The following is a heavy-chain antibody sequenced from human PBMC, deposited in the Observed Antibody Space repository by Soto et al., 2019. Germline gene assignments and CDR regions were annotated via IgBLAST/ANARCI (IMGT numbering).Heavy chain of an antibody. J-gene: IGHJ5*01. Sequence: SETLSLTCAVYGGSFSGHSWAWIRQSPGKGMEWIGDINHSGRVNYSPSLKSRVTISLDTSKNQFSLTLSAVTAADTAMYYCSTRAYDTNGYYRFDSWGQGTLVTVPQ. D-gene: IGHD3-22*01. V-gene: IGHV4-34*01. CDR1: GGSFSGHS. CDR2: INHSGRV. CDR3: STRAYDTNGYYRFDS.